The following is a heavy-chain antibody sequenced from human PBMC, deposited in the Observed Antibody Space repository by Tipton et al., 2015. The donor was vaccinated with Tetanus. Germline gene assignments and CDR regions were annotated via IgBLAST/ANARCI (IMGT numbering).Heavy chain of an antibody. CDR1: GGSMNSYY. J-gene: IGHJ4*02. D-gene: IGHD5-12*01. CDR3: ARANNDYPKKGPFDY. V-gene: IGHV4-59*01. Sequence: GLVKPSETLSLICTVSGGSMNSYYWSWIRQPPGKGLEWIGYIYYTGSTNYNPSLKSGVTISLDTSKNQFSLKLTSVSAADTAVYYCARANNDYPKKGPFDYWGQGILVIVSS. CDR2: IYYTGST.